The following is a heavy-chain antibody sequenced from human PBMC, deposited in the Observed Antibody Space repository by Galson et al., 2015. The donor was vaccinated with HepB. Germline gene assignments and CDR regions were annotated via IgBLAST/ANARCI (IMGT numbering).Heavy chain of an antibody. J-gene: IGHJ3*02. CDR1: GFSLSTSGVG. Sequence: PALVKPTQTLTLTCTFSGFSLSTSGVGVGWIRQPPGKALEWLALIYWDDDKRYSPSLKGRLTITKDTSKNQVVLTMTNMDPVDTATYYCAHNSLYCTSASCPSGAFDIWGQGTMVTVSS. V-gene: IGHV2-5*02. CDR2: IYWDDDK. D-gene: IGHD2-2*01. CDR3: AHNSLYCTSASCPSGAFDI.